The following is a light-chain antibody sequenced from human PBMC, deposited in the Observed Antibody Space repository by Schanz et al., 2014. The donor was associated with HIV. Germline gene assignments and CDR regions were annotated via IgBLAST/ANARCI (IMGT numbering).Light chain of an antibody. CDR3: QSYDSSLSGVL. Sequence: QSVLTQPPSVSGAPGQRVTISCTGSSSNIGAGYDVHWYQHLPGSAPKLLISGNNNRPSGVHDRFSGSKSGTAASLDITALLAEDEAEYYCQSYDSSLSGVLFGGGTKLTVL. CDR2: GNN. J-gene: IGLJ2*01. V-gene: IGLV1-40*01. CDR1: SSNIGAGYD.